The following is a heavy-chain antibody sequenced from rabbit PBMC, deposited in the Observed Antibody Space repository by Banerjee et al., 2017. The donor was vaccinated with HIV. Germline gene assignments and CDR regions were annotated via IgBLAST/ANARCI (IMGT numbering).Heavy chain of an antibody. CDR2: IYTSSGST. D-gene: IGHD5-1*01. CDR3: GRDAGEVFDGNQIL. Sequence: QEQLEESGGDLVKPGASLTLTCTASGFSLSSYYYMCWVRQAPGKGLEWIGCIYTSSGSTYYASWAKGRFTISKTSSTTVTLQMTSLTAADTATYFCGRDAGEVFDGNQILWGPGTLVTVS. V-gene: IGHV1S45*01. J-gene: IGHJ4*01. CDR1: GFSLSSYYY.